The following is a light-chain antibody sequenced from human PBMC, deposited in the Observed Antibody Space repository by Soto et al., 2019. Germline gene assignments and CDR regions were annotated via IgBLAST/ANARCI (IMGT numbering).Light chain of an antibody. Sequence: EIVLTQSAATLSLSLGERAPLSCRASQTVGGRYLAWFQKKPGQTPRLVIYGPSTRAAGVSDRFSGSESGTHISLTINRLEPEDFAVYYCLPYVSSPWTFGQGTKVEV. CDR2: GPS. CDR3: LPYVSSPWT. V-gene: IGKV3-20*01. CDR1: QTVGGRY. J-gene: IGKJ1*01.